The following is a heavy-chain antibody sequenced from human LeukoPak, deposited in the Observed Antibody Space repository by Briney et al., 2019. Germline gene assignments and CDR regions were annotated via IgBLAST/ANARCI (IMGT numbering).Heavy chain of an antibody. V-gene: IGHV3-53*01. D-gene: IGHD3-3*01. CDR1: GFTVSSNC. Sequence: PGGSLRLSCAASGFTVSSNCMSWVRQAPGKGLEWVSVIYSGGSTYYADSVKGRFTISRDNSKNTLYLQMNSLRAEDTAVYYCARTYWSGYFDYWGQGTLVTVSS. CDR2: IYSGGST. CDR3: ARTYWSGYFDY. J-gene: IGHJ4*02.